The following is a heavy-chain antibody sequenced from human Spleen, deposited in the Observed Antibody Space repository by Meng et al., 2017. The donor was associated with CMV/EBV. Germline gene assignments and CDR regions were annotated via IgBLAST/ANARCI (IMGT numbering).Heavy chain of an antibody. CDR1: GFTFSSYA. Sequence: ETLSLTCAASGFTFSSYAMSWVRQAPGKGLEWVSVIYSGGSSTYYADSVKGRFTISRDNSKNTLYLQMNSLRAEDTAVYYCAKDIRLSSYYYGMDVWGQGTTVTVSS. V-gene: IGHV3-23*03. CDR2: IYSGGSST. D-gene: IGHD3-16*01. J-gene: IGHJ6*02. CDR3: AKDIRLSSYYYGMDV.